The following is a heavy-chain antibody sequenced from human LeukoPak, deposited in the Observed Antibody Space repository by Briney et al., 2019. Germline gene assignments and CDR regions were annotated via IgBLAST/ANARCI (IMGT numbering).Heavy chain of an antibody. CDR1: GFTFDDYA. Sequence: PGGSLRLSCAASGFTFDDYAMHWIRQPPGKGLEWIGYISYTGSTKYNPSLKSRVTISVDTSKNQFSLKLSSVTAADTAVYYCARDLPESYGAFDIWGQGTMVTVSS. CDR2: ISYTGST. D-gene: IGHD3-16*01. V-gene: IGHV4-59*01. J-gene: IGHJ3*02. CDR3: ARDLPESYGAFDI.